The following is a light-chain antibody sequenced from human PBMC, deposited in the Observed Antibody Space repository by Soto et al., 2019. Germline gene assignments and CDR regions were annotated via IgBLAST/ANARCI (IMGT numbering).Light chain of an antibody. Sequence: ALTQPRSVSGSPGQSVTISCTGTSSGVVGYNYVSWYQQHPDKAPKVMIYDVTKRPSGVPDRFSGSKSGNTASLTISGLQAEDEADYYCCSYAGSYIYVFGTG. CDR2: DVT. CDR3: CSYAGSYIYV. J-gene: IGLJ1*01. V-gene: IGLV2-11*01. CDR1: SSGVVGYNY.